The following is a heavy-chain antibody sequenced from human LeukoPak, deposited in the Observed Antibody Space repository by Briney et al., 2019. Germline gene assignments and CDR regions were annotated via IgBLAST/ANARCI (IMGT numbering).Heavy chain of an antibody. V-gene: IGHV1-2*02. CDR3: AGVMLGSYYSDAFDI. J-gene: IGHJ3*02. CDR2: INPNSGGT. D-gene: IGHD1-26*01. CDR1: GYTFTGYY. Sequence: ASVKVSCKASGYTFTGYYMHWVRQAPGQGLEWMGWINPNSGGTNYAQKFQGRVTMTRDTSISTAYMELSRLRSDDTAVYYCAGVMLGSYYSDAFDIWGQGTMVTVSS.